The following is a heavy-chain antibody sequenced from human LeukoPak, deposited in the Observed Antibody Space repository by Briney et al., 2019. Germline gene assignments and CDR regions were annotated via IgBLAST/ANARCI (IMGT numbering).Heavy chain of an antibody. J-gene: IGHJ4*02. CDR3: ARRIYCNTTSCYTDYFFDY. D-gene: IGHD2-2*02. V-gene: IGHV4-38-2*02. CDR2: IHHSGST. Sequence: SETLSLTCTVSGGSISSGYYGGWIRQPPGKGLEWIGSIHHSGSTYYNPSLKSRVTISVDTSKNQFSLKLSSVTAADTAVYYCARRIYCNTTSCYTDYFFDYWGQGTLVTVSS. CDR1: GGSISSGYY.